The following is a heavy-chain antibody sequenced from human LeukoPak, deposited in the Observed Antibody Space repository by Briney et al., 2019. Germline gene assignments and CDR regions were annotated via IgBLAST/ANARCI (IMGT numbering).Heavy chain of an antibody. D-gene: IGHD1-26*01. CDR3: ARARFRSIVGAISEVNY. V-gene: IGHV1-2*02. J-gene: IGHJ4*02. CDR1: GYTFTGYY. CDR2: INPNSGGT. Sequence: GASVKVSYKASGYTFTGYYMHWVRQAPGQGLEGMGWINPNSGGTNNAQKFKGRVTMTRDTAISTAYMELSRLRSDDTAVYYCARARFRSIVGAISEVNYWGQGTLVTVSS.